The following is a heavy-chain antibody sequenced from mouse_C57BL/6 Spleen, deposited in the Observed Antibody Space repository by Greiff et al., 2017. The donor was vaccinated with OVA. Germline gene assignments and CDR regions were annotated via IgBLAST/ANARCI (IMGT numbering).Heavy chain of an antibody. J-gene: IGHJ1*03. Sequence: QVQLQQSGAELVRPGASVKLSCKASGYTFTDYYINWVKQRPGQGLEWIARIYPGSGTTYYNETVKGKATLTEEKSSSTAYMQLSSLTSEDSAVYFCSKTGTDWYFDVWGTGTTVTVSS. D-gene: IGHD4-1*01. V-gene: IGHV1-76*01. CDR3: SKTGTDWYFDV. CDR2: IYPGSGTT. CDR1: GYTFTDYY.